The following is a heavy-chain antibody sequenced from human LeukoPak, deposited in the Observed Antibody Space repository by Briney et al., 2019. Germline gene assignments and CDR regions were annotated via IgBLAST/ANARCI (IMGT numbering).Heavy chain of an antibody. Sequence: PGGSLRLSCAASGFTFSTYWMSWVRQAPGKGLEWVANIKEDGSEKYYGDSVKGRFTISRDNAKNSLYLEMNSLRVEDTAVYYCARDSSGYQWCQGTLVTVSS. CDR3: ARDSSGYQ. CDR1: GFTFSTYW. V-gene: IGHV3-7*01. CDR2: IKEDGSEK. D-gene: IGHD3-22*01. J-gene: IGHJ4*02.